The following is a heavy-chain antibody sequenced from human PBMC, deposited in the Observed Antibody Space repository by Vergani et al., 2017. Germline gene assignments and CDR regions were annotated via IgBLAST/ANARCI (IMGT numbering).Heavy chain of an antibody. V-gene: IGHV3-23*04. J-gene: IGHJ6*02. CDR2: ISGSGGST. Sequence: EVQLVESGGGVVQPGRSLRLSCAASGFSFSSYGMHWVRQAPGKGLEWVSAISGSGGSTYYADSVKGRFTISRDNSKNTLYLQMNSLRAEDTAVYYCAKAMRSYYYYYGMDVWGQGTTVTVSS. CDR1: GFSFSSYG. CDR3: AKAMRSYYYYYGMDV.